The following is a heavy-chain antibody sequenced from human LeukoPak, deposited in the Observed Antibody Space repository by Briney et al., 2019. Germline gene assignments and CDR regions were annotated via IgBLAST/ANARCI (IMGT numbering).Heavy chain of an antibody. CDR1: GFTFSNHA. CDR2: ISGSGGST. J-gene: IGHJ6*02. D-gene: IGHD3-3*01. V-gene: IGHV3-23*01. Sequence: GGSLRLSCAASGFTFSNHAMSWVRQAPGKGLEWVSAISGSGGSTYYADSVKGRFTISRDNSKNTLYLQMNSLRAEDTAVYYCAKDPVRFLEWLPDYYYYYGMDVWGQGTTVTVSS. CDR3: AKDPVRFLEWLPDYYYYYGMDV.